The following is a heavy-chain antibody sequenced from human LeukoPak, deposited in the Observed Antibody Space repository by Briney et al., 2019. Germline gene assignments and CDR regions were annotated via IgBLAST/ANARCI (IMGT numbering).Heavy chain of an antibody. D-gene: IGHD3-3*01. Sequence: SQTLSLTCTVSGGSISSGSYYWSWIRQPAGKGLEWIGRIYTSGSTNYNPSLKSRVTISVDTSKNQFSLKLSSVTAADTAVYYCARGVYYDFWSGYFNNWLDPWGQGTLVTVSS. V-gene: IGHV4-61*02. J-gene: IGHJ5*02. CDR2: IYTSGST. CDR3: ARGVYYDFWSGYFNNWLDP. CDR1: GGSISSGSYY.